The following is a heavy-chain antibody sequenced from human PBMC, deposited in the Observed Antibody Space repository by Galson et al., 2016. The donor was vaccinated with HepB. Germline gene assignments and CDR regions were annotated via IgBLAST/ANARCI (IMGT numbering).Heavy chain of an antibody. CDR1: DFNLADYT. Sequence: SLRLSCAVSDFNLADYTLHWVRQVPGKDLQWVSLISWDGGAKLYADSVKGRFTISRDNSRHSLYLEMTSLTTDDSAFYYCAKDKEVKYCGGECREESFDLGGQGTMVTVSS. CDR3: AKDKEVKYCGGECREESFDL. D-gene: IGHD2-21*01. V-gene: IGHV3-43*01. J-gene: IGHJ3*01. CDR2: ISWDGGAK.